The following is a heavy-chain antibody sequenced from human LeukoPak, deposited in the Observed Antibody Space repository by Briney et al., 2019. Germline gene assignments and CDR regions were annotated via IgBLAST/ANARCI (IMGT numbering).Heavy chain of an antibody. V-gene: IGHV1-2*02. Sequence: ASVKVSCQASGYTFTGYYIHWVRQAPGQGLEWMGWINPNSGGTIYAQKFQGRVTMTRDTSISTAYMELSRLRSDNTAVYYCARGRALYCRGGSCYGFDPWGQGTLVTVSS. J-gene: IGHJ5*02. CDR3: ARGRALYCRGGSCYGFDP. D-gene: IGHD2-15*01. CDR2: INPNSGGT. CDR1: GYTFTGYY.